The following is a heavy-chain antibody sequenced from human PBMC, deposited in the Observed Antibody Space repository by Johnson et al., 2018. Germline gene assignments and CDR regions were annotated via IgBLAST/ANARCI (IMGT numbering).Heavy chain of an antibody. V-gene: IGHV3-73*01. CDR1: GFTFSGSA. CDR3: IGEDYYDGMDV. CDR2: IRSKANSYAT. Sequence: VQLVESGGGLVQPGGSLKLSCAASGFTFSGSAMHWVRQASGKGLEWVGRIRSKANSYATAYAASGKGRFTISRDDSKNTAYLQMNSLKTEDTAVYDCIGEDYYDGMDVWGQGTTVTVSS. D-gene: IGHD3-10*01. J-gene: IGHJ6*02.